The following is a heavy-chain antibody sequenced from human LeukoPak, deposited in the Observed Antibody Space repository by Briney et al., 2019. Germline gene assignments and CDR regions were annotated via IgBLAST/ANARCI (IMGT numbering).Heavy chain of an antibody. V-gene: IGHV4-31*03. Sequence: PSQTLSLTCTVSGDSISSGDYSWNWIRQHPEKGLEWMGYIHYSGNTYYNPSLKSRVTISLATSKNLFSLKLSSVIAADTAVYYCARSEVAIFGVAPNWFAPWGQGTLVTVSS. D-gene: IGHD3-3*02. J-gene: IGHJ5*02. CDR2: IHYSGNT. CDR1: GDSISSGDYS. CDR3: ARSEVAIFGVAPNWFAP.